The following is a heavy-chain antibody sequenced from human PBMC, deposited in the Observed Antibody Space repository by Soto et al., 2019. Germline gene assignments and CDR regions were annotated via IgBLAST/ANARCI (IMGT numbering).Heavy chain of an antibody. Sequence: LQLQESGSGLMKPSQTLSLTCAVSGGSVSSGRYPWSWIRQPPGKGLEWIGYIYNSGSTYYHPSLKSRVTISVDRSKNQFSPKLSSVTAADTAVYYFATVPPPWGQGTLVTVSS. V-gene: IGHV4-30-2*01. J-gene: IGHJ5*02. CDR3: ATVPPP. CDR1: GGSVSSGRYP. CDR2: IYNSGST.